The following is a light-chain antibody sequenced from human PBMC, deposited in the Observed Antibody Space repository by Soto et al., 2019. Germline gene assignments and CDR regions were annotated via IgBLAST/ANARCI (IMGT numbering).Light chain of an antibody. CDR1: QSFNSIY. J-gene: IGKJ1*01. CDR2: GAS. CDR3: HQYDSWT. Sequence: PGERATLSCRASQSFNSIYLAWYQQKPGQAPRLLIYGASSRATGIPDRFSGSGSGTDFTLTISRLEPEDFAVDYCHQYDSWTFGQGTKVDIK. V-gene: IGKV3-20*01.